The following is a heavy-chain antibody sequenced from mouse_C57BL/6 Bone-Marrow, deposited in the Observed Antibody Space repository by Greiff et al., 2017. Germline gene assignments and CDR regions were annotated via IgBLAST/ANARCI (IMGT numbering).Heavy chain of an antibody. CDR1: GYTFTDHT. J-gene: IGHJ3*01. CDR2: IYPRDGST. D-gene: IGHD1-1*01. V-gene: IGHV1-78*01. CDR3: ARGDYGSIQFAY. Sequence: VKLMESDAELVKPGASVKISCKVSGYTFTDHTIHWMKQRPEQGLEWIGYIYPRDGSTKYNEKFKGKATLTADKSSSTAYMQLNSLTSEDSAVYFCARGDYGSIQFAYWGQGTLVTVSA.